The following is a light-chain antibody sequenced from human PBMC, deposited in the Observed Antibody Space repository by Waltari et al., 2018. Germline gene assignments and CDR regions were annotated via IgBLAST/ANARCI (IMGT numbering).Light chain of an antibody. CDR1: QIVSSS. V-gene: IGKV3-11*01. J-gene: IGKJ2*01. CDR3: QQRSNWPYT. Sequence: EIVLTQSPATLSLSPGDRATLSCRASQIVSSSLAWYQQKPGQAPGLLIYDASNRAPGIPSRFSGSGSATDFTLTISSLEPEDFAVYYCQQRSNWPYTFGQGTKLEIK. CDR2: DAS.